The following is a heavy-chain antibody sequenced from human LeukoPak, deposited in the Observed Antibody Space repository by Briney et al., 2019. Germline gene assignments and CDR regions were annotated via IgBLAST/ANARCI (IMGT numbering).Heavy chain of an antibody. D-gene: IGHD6-13*01. Sequence: ASVKASCKASGYTFSPYYMHCVPQAPGHGLEWMGWINPNGSGTNYAQKFQGWSTMTRDTSISTAYTELSRLRSEDTAVSSCARSYSSSWYNFDYWGQGTLVTVSS. CDR2: INPNGSGT. J-gene: IGHJ4*02. CDR1: GYTFSPYY. V-gene: IGHV1-2*04. CDR3: ARSYSSSWYNFDY.